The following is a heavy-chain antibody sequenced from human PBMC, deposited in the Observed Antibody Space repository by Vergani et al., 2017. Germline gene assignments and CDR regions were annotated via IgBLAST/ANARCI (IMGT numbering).Heavy chain of an antibody. Sequence: QVQLVQSGAEVKKPGSSVKVSCKASGGTFSSYTISWVRQAPGQGLEWMGRINPNSGGTNYAQKFQGRVTMTRDTSISTAYMELSRLRSDDTAVYYCARDPPRERYQPNYYYMDVWGKGTTVTVSS. CDR2: INPNSGGT. CDR1: GGTFSSYT. CDR3: ARDPPRERYQPNYYYMDV. J-gene: IGHJ6*03. V-gene: IGHV1-2*02. D-gene: IGHD2-2*01.